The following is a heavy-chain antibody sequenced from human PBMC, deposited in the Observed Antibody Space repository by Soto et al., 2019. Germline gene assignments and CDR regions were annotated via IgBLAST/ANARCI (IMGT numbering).Heavy chain of an antibody. D-gene: IGHD1-7*01. CDR3: IASSGITCY. Sequence: EVQLVESGGGLVQPGGSLRLSCAASGFTFSSYWMHWVRQAPGKGLVWVSRVNTDGSTTNYADSVKGRFTISRDNAKNTLYLQMNSLRAEDTAVYYCIASSGITCYWGQGTLVTVSS. CDR1: GFTFSSYW. J-gene: IGHJ4*02. CDR2: VNTDGSTT. V-gene: IGHV3-74*01.